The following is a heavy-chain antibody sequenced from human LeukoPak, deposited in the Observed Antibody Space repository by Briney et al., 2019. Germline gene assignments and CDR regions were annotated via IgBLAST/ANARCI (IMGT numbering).Heavy chain of an antibody. Sequence: GESLKISCKGSGYSFTSYWIGWVRQMPGKGLEWMGIIYPGDSDTRYSPSFQGQVPISADESISTAYLQWSSLKASDTAMYYCARALLWFGESHYGMDVWGQGTTVTVSS. CDR1: GYSFTSYW. CDR3: ARALLWFGESHYGMDV. D-gene: IGHD3-10*01. V-gene: IGHV5-51*01. J-gene: IGHJ6*02. CDR2: IYPGDSDT.